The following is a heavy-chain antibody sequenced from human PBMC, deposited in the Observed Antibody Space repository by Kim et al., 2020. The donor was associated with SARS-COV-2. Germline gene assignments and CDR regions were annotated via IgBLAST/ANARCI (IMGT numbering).Heavy chain of an antibody. D-gene: IGHD3-9*01. V-gene: IGHV3-21*01. J-gene: IGHJ6*02. CDR3: AREDDILTGLYHYYGMDV. Sequence: GGSLRLSCAASGFTFSSYSMNWVRQAPGKGLEWVSSISSSSSYIYYADSVKGRFTISRDNAKNSLYLQMNSLRAEDTAVYYCAREDDILTGLYHYYGMDVWGQGTTVTVSS. CDR1: GFTFSSYS. CDR2: ISSSSSYI.